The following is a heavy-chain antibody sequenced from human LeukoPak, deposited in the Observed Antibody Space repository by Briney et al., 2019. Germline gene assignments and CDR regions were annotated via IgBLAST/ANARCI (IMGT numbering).Heavy chain of an antibody. Sequence: SETLSLTCTVSNGSISSSSYYWGWIRQPPGKGLEWIGSIYYSGSTYYNPSLKSRVTISVDTSKNQFSLKLSSVTAADTAVYYCAGHLYCSSISCYWGPIPDYWGQGTLVTVSS. J-gene: IGHJ4*02. CDR3: AGHLYCSSISCYWGPIPDY. V-gene: IGHV4-39*01. CDR1: NGSISSSSYY. CDR2: IYYSGST. D-gene: IGHD2-2*01.